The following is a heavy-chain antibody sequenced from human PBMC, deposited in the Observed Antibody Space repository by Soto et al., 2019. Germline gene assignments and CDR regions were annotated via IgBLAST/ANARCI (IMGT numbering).Heavy chain of an antibody. CDR3: AGGGGVGVAGSAAFDM. CDR2: INPATGAA. D-gene: IGHD3-3*01. Sequence: QLHLVQSGAVVKKPGASVTVSCSASGYPVTAYYMHWVRQAPGRGLEWMGGINPATGAAKYTQTFRGGVTMTRATSPGTFSMELGGRTSGATAVFYWAGGGGVGVAGSAAFDMWGQGTLVTVSS. V-gene: IGHV1-2*02. CDR1: GYPVTAYY. J-gene: IGHJ3*02.